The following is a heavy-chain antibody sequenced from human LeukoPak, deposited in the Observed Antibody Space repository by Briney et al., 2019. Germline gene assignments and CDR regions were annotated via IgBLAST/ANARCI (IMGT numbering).Heavy chain of an antibody. D-gene: IGHD2-15*01. CDR2: IYYSGST. J-gene: IGHJ4*02. CDR3: ARVYCSGGSCYSFDY. V-gene: IGHV4-31*03. Sequence: SETLSLTCTVSGGSISSGGYYWSWIRQHPGKGLEWIGYIYYSGSTYYNPSLKSRVTISVDTSKNQFSLKLSSVTAADTAVYYCARVYCSGGSCYSFDYWGQGTLVTVSS. CDR1: GGSISSGGYY.